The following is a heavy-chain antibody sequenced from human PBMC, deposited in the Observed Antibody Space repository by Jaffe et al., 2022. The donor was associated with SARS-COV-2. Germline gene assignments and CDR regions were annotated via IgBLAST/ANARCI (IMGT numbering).Heavy chain of an antibody. CDR2: IFYSGST. Sequence: QLQLQESGPGLVKPSETLSLTCTVSGGSISSTSYIWGWIRQPPGKGLEWVGTIFYSGSTFYNPSLKSRLTISVDTSQNQFSLKLSSVTAADTAVYYCARQGGSSWTKGWFDPWGPGTLVTVSS. CDR3: ARQGGSSWTKGWFDP. D-gene: IGHD6-13*01. J-gene: IGHJ5*02. V-gene: IGHV4-39*01. CDR1: GGSISSTSYI.